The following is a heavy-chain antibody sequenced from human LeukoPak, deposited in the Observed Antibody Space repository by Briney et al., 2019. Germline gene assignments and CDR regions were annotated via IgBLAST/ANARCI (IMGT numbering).Heavy chain of an antibody. V-gene: IGHV1-2*04. J-gene: IGHJ4*02. D-gene: IGHD3-22*01. CDR3: AREGRGAGYYDGTSMDY. CDR1: GYTFTGYY. Sequence: ASVKVSCKASGYTFTGYYMHWVRQAPGQGLEWMGWINPNSGGTNYAQKFQGWVTMTRDTSISTAYMELSRLRSDDTAVYYCAREGRGAGYYDGTSMDYWGQGTLVTVSS. CDR2: INPNSGGT.